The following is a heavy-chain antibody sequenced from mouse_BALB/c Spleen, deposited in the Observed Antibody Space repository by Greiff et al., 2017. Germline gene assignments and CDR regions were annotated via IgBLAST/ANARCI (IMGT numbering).Heavy chain of an antibody. J-gene: IGHJ4*01. Sequence: EVQGVESGGGLVQPGGSRKLSCAASGFTFSSFGMHWVRQAPEKGLEWVAYISSGSSTIYYADTVKGRFTISRDNPKNTLFLQMTSLRSEDTAMYYCARWDYDSMDYWGQGTSVTVSS. CDR2: ISSGSSTI. CDR1: GFTFSSFG. CDR3: ARWDYDSMDY. D-gene: IGHD2-4*01. V-gene: IGHV5-17*02.